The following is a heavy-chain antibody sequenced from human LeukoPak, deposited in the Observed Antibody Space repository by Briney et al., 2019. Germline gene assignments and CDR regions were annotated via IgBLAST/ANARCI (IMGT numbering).Heavy chain of an antibody. CDR1: GFTFSSYS. D-gene: IGHD2-2*01. CDR3: ARAPTVLVGYCSSSSCQADY. V-gene: IGHV3-48*01. Sequence: PGGSLRLSCAASGFTFSSYSMNWVRQAPGKGLEWVSYISSSSSTIYYADSVKGRFTIPRDNAKNSLYLQMNSLRAEDTAVYYCARAPTVLVGYCSSSSCQADYWGQGTLVTVSS. J-gene: IGHJ4*02. CDR2: ISSSSSTI.